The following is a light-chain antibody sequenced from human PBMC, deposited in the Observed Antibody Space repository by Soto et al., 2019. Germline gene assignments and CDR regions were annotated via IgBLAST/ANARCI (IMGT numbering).Light chain of an antibody. J-gene: IGKJ5*01. CDR2: DAS. CDR3: QQRSNWIT. V-gene: IGKV3-11*01. Sequence: VMTQSPATLSVSPGERATLSCRASQSFSSNVAWYQQKPGQAPRLLIYDASNRATGIPARFSGSGSGTDFTLTISSLEPEDFAVYYCQQRSNWITFGQGTRLEIK. CDR1: QSFSSN.